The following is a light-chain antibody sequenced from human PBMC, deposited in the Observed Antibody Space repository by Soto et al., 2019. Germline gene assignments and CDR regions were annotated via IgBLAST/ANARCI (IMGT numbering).Light chain of an antibody. CDR1: QGISSV. CDR3: QQFNSYPLT. J-gene: IGKJ4*01. V-gene: IGKV1-13*02. CDR2: DAS. Sequence: AIQLTQSPSSLSASVGDRVTITCRLSQGISSVLAWYPQKPGKAPKILIYDASSLESGVPSRFSGSGSETDFTLTNSSLQPEDFATYYCQQFNSYPLTLGGGTKVEIK.